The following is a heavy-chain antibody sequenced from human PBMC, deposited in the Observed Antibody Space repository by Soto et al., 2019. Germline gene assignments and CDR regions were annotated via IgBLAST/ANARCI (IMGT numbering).Heavy chain of an antibody. CDR2: MYNSGST. D-gene: IGHD3-10*01. CDR1: GGSISSGDYY. J-gene: IGHJ4*02. Sequence: SETLSLTCTVSGGSISSGDYYWSWIRQHPGKGLEWIGFMYNSGSTHYNHSLKSRVTISLDTSKKQYSLNLRSVTAADTAVYYCASMGYHYGSGSYPLDYWGQGTLVTVSS. V-gene: IGHV4-61*08. CDR3: ASMGYHYGSGSYPLDY.